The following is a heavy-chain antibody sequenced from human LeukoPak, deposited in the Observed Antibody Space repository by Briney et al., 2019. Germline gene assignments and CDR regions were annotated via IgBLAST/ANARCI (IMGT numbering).Heavy chain of an antibody. CDR1: GLTFSSYA. V-gene: IGHV3-23*01. CDR3: AKTGYSSSWFDY. CDR2: ISASGGNT. D-gene: IGHD6-13*01. J-gene: IGHJ4*02. Sequence: GGSLRLSCAASGLTFSSYAMSWVRQAPGKGLEWVSAISASGGNTYYADSVKGRFTISRDNSKNTLYLQMNSLRAEDTAVYYCAKTGYSSSWFDYWGQGTLVTASS.